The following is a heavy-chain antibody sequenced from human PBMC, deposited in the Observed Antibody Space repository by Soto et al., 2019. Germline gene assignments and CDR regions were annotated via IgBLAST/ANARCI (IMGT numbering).Heavy chain of an antibody. CDR3: AREGLVRGYYYGMDV. J-gene: IGHJ6*02. CDR2: IWYDGSNK. D-gene: IGHD3-10*01. V-gene: IGHV3-33*01. Sequence: QVQLVESGGGVVQPGRSLRLSCAASGFTFSSYGMHWVRQAPGKGLEWVAVIWYDGSNKYYADSVKGRFTISRDTSKNTLYLQMNSLRAEDTAVYYCAREGLVRGYYYGMDVWGQGTTVTVSS. CDR1: GFTFSSYG.